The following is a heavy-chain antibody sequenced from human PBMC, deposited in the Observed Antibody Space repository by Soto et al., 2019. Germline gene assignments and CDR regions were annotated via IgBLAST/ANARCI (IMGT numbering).Heavy chain of an antibody. Sequence: QVQLQESDPGLVKPSQTLSLTCTVSGGSISSGGYYWSWIRQHPGKGLEWIGYIYYSGSTYYNPSLKCRVTISVDTSKNQFSLKLSSVTAADTAVYYCARGVTMVRGVIHTPYFDYWGQGTLVTVSS. CDR3: ARGVTMVRGVIHTPYFDY. D-gene: IGHD3-10*01. CDR2: IYYSGST. V-gene: IGHV4-31*03. J-gene: IGHJ4*02. CDR1: GGSISSGGYY.